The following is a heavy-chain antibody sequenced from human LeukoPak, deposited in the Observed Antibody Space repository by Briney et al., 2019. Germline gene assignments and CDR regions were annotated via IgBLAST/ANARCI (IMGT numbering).Heavy chain of an antibody. CDR3: ARSTYYYDSSGYYTFDY. V-gene: IGHV3-48*04. CDR1: GFTFSNYN. Sequence: PGGSLRLSCAASGFTFSNYNMNWVRQAPGKGLEWVSYISSSGSTIYYADSVKGRFTISRDNAKNSLYLQMNSLRAEDTAVYYCARSTYYYDSSGYYTFDYWGQGTLVTVSS. J-gene: IGHJ4*02. D-gene: IGHD3-22*01. CDR2: ISSSGSTI.